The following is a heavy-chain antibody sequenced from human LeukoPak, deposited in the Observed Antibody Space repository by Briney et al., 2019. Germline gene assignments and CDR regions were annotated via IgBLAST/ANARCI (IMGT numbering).Heavy chain of an antibody. D-gene: IGHD2-15*01. CDR3: AKDPIVGEVVADDAFDI. CDR2: ISSSSSYI. V-gene: IGHV3-21*04. CDR1: GFTFSSYS. J-gene: IGHJ3*02. Sequence: GGSLRLSCAASGFTFSSYSMNWVRQAPGKGLEWVSSISSSSSYIYYADSVKGRFTISRDNAKNTLYLQMNSLKAEDTAVYYCAKDPIVGEVVADDAFDIWGQGTMVTVSS.